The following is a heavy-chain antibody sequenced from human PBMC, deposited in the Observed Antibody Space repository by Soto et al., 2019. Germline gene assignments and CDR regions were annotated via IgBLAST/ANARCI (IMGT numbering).Heavy chain of an antibody. D-gene: IGHD3-3*01. CDR3: ARDRPGWDFWSGYSLNDAFDI. CDR2: INSDGSST. V-gene: IGHV3-74*01. CDR1: GFTFSSYW. J-gene: IGHJ3*02. Sequence: GGSLRLSCAASGFTFSSYWMHWVRQAPGKGLVWVSRINSDGSSTSYADSVKGRFTISRDNAKNTLYLQMNSLRAEDTAVYYCARDRPGWDFWSGYSLNDAFDIWGQGTMVTVSS.